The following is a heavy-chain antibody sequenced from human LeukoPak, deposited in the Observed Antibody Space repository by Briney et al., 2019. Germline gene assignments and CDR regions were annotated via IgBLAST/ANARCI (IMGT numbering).Heavy chain of an antibody. J-gene: IGHJ4*02. D-gene: IGHD3-22*01. CDR3: ARDSSGFPRY. CDR2: IYYSGST. V-gene: IGHV4-59*08. CDR1: GGSISSYY. Sequence: PSETLSLTCTVSGGSISSYYWSWVRQPPGKGLEWIGYIYYSGSTNYNPSLKSRVTISVDTSKNQSSLKLSSVTAADTAVYYCARDSSGFPRYWGQGTLVTVSS.